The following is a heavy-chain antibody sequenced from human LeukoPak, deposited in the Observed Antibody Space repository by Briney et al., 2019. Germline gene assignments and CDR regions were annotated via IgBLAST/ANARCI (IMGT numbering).Heavy chain of an antibody. CDR1: GFTFSSYA. Sequence: GGSLRLSCAASGFTFSSYAMHWVRQAPGKGLEWVAVISYDGSNKYYADSVKGRFTISRDNSKNTLYLQMNSLRAEDTAVYYCARVRSDYYGMDVWGQGTTVTVSS. CDR2: ISYDGSNK. CDR3: ARVRSDYYGMDV. J-gene: IGHJ6*02. V-gene: IGHV3-30-3*01.